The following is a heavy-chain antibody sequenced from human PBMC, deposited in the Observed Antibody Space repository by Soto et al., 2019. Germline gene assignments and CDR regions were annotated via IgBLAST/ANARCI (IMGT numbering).Heavy chain of an antibody. Sequence: QVQLVESGGGVVQPVRSLRLSCAASGFTFSNYGMHWVRQAPGKGLEWVAVISYDGSNKYYADAVKGRFTISRDNSKNTLYLQMNSLRDEDTAVYYCAKAVGYCSSTSCRDYYFYYGMDVWGQGTTVTGSS. CDR1: GFTFSNYG. D-gene: IGHD2-2*01. J-gene: IGHJ6*02. CDR2: ISYDGSNK. CDR3: AKAVGYCSSTSCRDYYFYYGMDV. V-gene: IGHV3-30*18.